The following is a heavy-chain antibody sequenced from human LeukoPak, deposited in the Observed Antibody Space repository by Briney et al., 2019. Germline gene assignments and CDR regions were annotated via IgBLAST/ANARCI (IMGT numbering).Heavy chain of an antibody. CDR3: YSGSYYQVDY. CDR2: INHSGST. V-gene: IGHV4-34*01. J-gene: IGHJ4*02. Sequence: SETLSLTCAVYGGSFSGYYWSWIRQPPGKGLEWIGEINHSGSTNYNPSLKSRVTISVDTSKNQFSLKLSSVTAADTAVYYCYSGSYYQVDYWGQGTLVTVSS. D-gene: IGHD1-26*01. CDR1: GGSFSGYY.